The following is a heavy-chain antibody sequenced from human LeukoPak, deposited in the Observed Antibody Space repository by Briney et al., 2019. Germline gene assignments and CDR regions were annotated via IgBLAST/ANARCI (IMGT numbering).Heavy chain of an antibody. CDR1: GGSFSGYS. Sequence: SETLSLTCAVYGGSFSGYSWSWIRQPPGKGLEWIGEINHSGSTNYNPSLKSRVTISLDTSKNQFSLKLISVTAADTAVYYCARSSYGPGSYVYYGLDVWGQGTTVTVSS. V-gene: IGHV4-34*01. J-gene: IGHJ6*02. CDR3: ARSSYGPGSYVYYGLDV. D-gene: IGHD3-10*01. CDR2: INHSGST.